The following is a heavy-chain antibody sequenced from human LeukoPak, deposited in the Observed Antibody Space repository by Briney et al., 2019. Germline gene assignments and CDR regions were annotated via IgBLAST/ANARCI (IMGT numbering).Heavy chain of an antibody. CDR2: IYHTGST. D-gene: IGHD3-16*02. Sequence: KTSGTLSLTCAVSGASISSANWWSRVRQPPGKGLEWIGEIYHTGSTKYNPSLESRVTISVDKSNNQFSVRLSSVTAADTAVYYCARDFYQTHALDVWGQGTLVTVSS. CDR3: ARDFYQTHALDV. V-gene: IGHV4-4*02. J-gene: IGHJ3*01. CDR1: GASISSANW.